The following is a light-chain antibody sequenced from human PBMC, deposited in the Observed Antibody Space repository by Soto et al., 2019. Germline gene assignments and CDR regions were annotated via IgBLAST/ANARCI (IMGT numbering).Light chain of an antibody. CDR3: QSYDSRLDHSEV. J-gene: IGLJ3*02. V-gene: IGLV1-40*01. Sequence: QLVLTQPPSVSGAPGQTVTISCTGSSSNLGAGYDVHWYQQLPRTAPKLLIYGNTNRPSGVPDRFSGSKSGPSASLAITGLQAEDEADYYCQSYDSRLDHSEVFGGGTKLTVL. CDR1: SSNLGAGYD. CDR2: GNT.